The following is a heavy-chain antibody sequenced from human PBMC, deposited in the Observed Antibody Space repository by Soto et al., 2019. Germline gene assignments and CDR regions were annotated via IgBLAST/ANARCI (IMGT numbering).Heavy chain of an antibody. CDR3: VRDGTKTLRDWFDP. CDR2: IYATGTT. J-gene: IGHJ5*02. CDR1: GASISGFY. D-gene: IGHD1-1*01. Sequence: PSVTLCITCTVSGASISGFYWSWIRKSAGKGLEWIGRIYATGTTDYNPSLKSRVMMSVDTSKKQFSLKLRSVTAADTAVYYCVRDGTKTLRDWFDPCGQGISVTVSS. V-gene: IGHV4-4*07.